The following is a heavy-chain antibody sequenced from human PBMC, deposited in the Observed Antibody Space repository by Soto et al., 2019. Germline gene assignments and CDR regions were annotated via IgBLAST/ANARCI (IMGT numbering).Heavy chain of an antibody. Sequence: QVQLVQSGAEVKKPGASVKVSCKASGYTFTSYDIIWVRQATGQGLEWMGWMNPSTGNTDSAEKFQVRLTMTRNTSISTVYMELSSLTVEDTDAYYCARGRIIVAGGFDPWGQGTLVTVSS. CDR3: ARGRIIVAGGFDP. CDR1: GYTFTSYD. V-gene: IGHV1-8*01. J-gene: IGHJ5*01. D-gene: IGHD6-19*01. CDR2: MNPSTGNT.